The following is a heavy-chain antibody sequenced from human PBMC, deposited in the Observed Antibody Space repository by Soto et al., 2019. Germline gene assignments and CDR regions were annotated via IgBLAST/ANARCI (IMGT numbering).Heavy chain of an antibody. Sequence: GESLKISCKGSGYSFTSYWISWVRQMPGKGLEWMGRIDPSDSYTNYSPSFQGHVTISADNSISTAYLQSRSLKASDTAMYYCARLLYYDILPGSYYYYGMDVWGQGTTVTVSS. CDR1: GYSFTSYW. D-gene: IGHD3-9*01. CDR3: ARLLYYDILPGSYYYYGMDV. J-gene: IGHJ6*02. V-gene: IGHV5-10-1*01. CDR2: IDPSDSYT.